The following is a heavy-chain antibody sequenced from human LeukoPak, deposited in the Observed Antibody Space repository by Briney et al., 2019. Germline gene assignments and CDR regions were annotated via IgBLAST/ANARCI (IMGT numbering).Heavy chain of an antibody. CDR3: ARDNSVGDNAWWFDP. Sequence: ASVKVSCKASGYTFTSYDINWVRQATGQGLEWMGWMNPNSGNTGYAQKFQGRVTMTRDMSTSTDFMELSSLRSEDTAVYYCARDNSVGDNAWWFDPWGQGTLVTVSS. CDR2: MNPNSGNT. D-gene: IGHD1-26*01. J-gene: IGHJ5*02. CDR1: GYTFTSYD. V-gene: IGHV1-8*01.